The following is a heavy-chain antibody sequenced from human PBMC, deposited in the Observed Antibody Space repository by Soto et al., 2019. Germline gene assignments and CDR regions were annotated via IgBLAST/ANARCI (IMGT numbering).Heavy chain of an antibody. CDR1: GGSISSSSYY. V-gene: IGHV4-39*01. CDR3: ASLYDSSGIGGDAFDI. CDR2: IYYSGST. J-gene: IGHJ3*02. Sequence: SETLSRTCTVSGGSISSSSYYWGWIRQPPGKGLEWIGSIYYSGSTYYNPSLKSRVTISVDTSKNQFSLKLSSVTAADTAVYYCASLYDSSGIGGDAFDIWGQGTMVTVSS. D-gene: IGHD3-22*01.